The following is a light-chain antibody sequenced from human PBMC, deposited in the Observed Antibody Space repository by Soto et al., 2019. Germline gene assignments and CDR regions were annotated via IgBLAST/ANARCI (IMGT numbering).Light chain of an antibody. V-gene: IGKV1-5*01. CDR1: QSISSW. CDR2: HAS. CDR3: QHYNSYSEA. Sequence: DIQMTQSPSTLSASVGDRVTITCRASQSISSWLAWYQQKPGKAPKLLIYHASSLESGVPSRFRGSGSGTEFTLTISSLQPDDFATYYCQHYNSYSEAFGQGTKVDIK. J-gene: IGKJ1*01.